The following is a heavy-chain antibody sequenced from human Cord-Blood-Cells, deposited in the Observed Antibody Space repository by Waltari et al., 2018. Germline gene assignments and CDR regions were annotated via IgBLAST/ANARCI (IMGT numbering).Heavy chain of an antibody. Sequence: QVQLQQWGAGLLKPSETLSLTCAVYGGSFSGYYWSWIRQPPGKGLEWIGEINHSGSTNYNPSLKSRVTISVDTSKNQFSLKLSSVTAADTAVYYCADGYYYGMDVWGQGTTVTVSS. V-gene: IGHV4-34*01. J-gene: IGHJ6*02. CDR3: ADGYYYGMDV. CDR2: INHSGST. CDR1: GGSFSGYY.